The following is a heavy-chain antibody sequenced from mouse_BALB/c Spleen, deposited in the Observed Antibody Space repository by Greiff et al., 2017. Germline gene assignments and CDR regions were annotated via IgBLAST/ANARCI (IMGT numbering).Heavy chain of an antibody. CDR2: IYPGNSDT. V-gene: IGHV1-5*01. Sequence: VHVKQSGTVLARPGASVKMSCKASGYSFTSYWMHWVKQRPGQGLEWIGAIYPGNSDTSYNQKFKGKAKLTAVTSASTAYMELSSLTNEDSAVYYCTREGITAWFAYWGQGTLVTVSA. D-gene: IGHD2-4*01. J-gene: IGHJ3*01. CDR3: TREGITAWFAY. CDR1: GYSFTSYW.